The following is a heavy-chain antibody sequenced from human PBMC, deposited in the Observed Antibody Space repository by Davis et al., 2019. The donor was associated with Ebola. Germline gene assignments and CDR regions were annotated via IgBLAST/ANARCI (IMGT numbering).Heavy chain of an antibody. J-gene: IGHJ4*02. V-gene: IGHV3-23*01. D-gene: IGHD5-24*01. Sequence: PGGSLRLSCTDSVITFSSYAMTWVRQAPGKGLEWVSAISGSGGSTYYADSVKGRFTISRDNSKKTLYLQMNSLRAEDTAVYYCTRGGMATPFDYWGQGTVVTVSS. CDR2: ISGSGGST. CDR3: TRGGMATPFDY. CDR1: VITFSSYA.